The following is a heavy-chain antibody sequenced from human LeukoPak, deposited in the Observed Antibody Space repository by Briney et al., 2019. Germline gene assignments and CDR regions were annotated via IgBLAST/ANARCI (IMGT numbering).Heavy chain of an antibody. CDR3: ARGNDFWSGYYEGY. CDR1: GFTFSSYW. J-gene: IGHJ4*02. D-gene: IGHD3-3*01. V-gene: IGHV3-74*01. CDR2: INTDGSST. Sequence: GGSLRLSCAASGFTFSSYWMHWVRQAPGKGLVWVSRINTDGSSTSYADSVKGRFTISRDNAKNTLYLQMNSLRAEDTAVYYCARGNDFWSGYYEGYWGQGTLVTVSS.